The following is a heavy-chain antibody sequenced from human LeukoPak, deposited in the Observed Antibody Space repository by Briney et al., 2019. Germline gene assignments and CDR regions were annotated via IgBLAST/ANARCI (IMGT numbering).Heavy chain of an antibody. CDR1: GGSISSYY. Sequence: SETLSLTCTVSGGSISSYYWSWIRQPPGKGLEWIGYIDYSGSTNYNPSLKSRVTISVDTSKNQFSLRLSSVTAADTAVYYCAREYSSSSGRRAFDFWGQGTMVTVSS. D-gene: IGHD6-6*01. CDR3: AREYSSSSGRRAFDF. V-gene: IGHV4-59*08. J-gene: IGHJ3*01. CDR2: IDYSGST.